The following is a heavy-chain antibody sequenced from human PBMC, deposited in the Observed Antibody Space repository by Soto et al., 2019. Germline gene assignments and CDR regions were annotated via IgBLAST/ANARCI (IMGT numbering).Heavy chain of an antibody. CDR2: ISPAGDKT. CDR1: GFGFSDYP. CDR3: AKLQWLEFGGDY. J-gene: IGHJ4*02. D-gene: IGHD6-19*01. V-gene: IGHV3-23*01. Sequence: EVHLLESGGGVVQPGGTLKISCAASGFGFSDYPMGWVRQAPGQGLEWVSGISPAGDKTYYADSVKGRFTISRDNSKTTLSLQMNSLRAEDTGVYYCAKLQWLEFGGDYWGQGTLVTVSS.